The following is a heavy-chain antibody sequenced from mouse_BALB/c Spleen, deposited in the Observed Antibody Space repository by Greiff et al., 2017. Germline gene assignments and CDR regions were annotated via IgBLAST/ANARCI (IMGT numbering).Heavy chain of an antibody. CDR3: ARDQITYYGSSYWYFDV. D-gene: IGHD1-1*01. CDR2: IWAGGST. CDR1: GFSLTSYG. Sequence: VQRVESGPGLVAPSQSLSITCTVSGFSLTSYGVHWVRQPPGKGLEWLGVIWAGGSTNYNSALMSRLSISKDNSKSQVFLKMNSLQTDDTAMYYCARDQITYYGSSYWYFDVWGAGTTVTVSS. V-gene: IGHV2-9*02. J-gene: IGHJ1*01.